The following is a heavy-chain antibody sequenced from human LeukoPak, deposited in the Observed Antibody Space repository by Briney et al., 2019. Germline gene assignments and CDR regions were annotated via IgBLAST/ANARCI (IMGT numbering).Heavy chain of an antibody. CDR1: GFTFSSYA. Sequence: PGGSLRVSCKASGFTFSSYAMSWVRQAPGKGLEWVSAISGSGGSTYYADSVKGRFTISRDNSKNTLYLQMNSLRAEDTAVYYCAKEPYCSSTSCLRYFDYWGQGTLVTVSS. CDR2: ISGSGGST. V-gene: IGHV3-23*01. D-gene: IGHD2-2*01. J-gene: IGHJ4*02. CDR3: AKEPYCSSTSCLRYFDY.